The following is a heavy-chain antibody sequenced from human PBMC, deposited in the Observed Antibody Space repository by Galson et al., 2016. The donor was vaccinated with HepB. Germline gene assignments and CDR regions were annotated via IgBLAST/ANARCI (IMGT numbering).Heavy chain of an antibody. J-gene: IGHJ3*01. CDR2: SVAEDGEP. V-gene: IGHV1-24*01. D-gene: IGHD6-19*01. CDR1: GDSLSELS. Sequence: SVKVSCKVSGDSLSELSMRWVRQAPGKGLEYMGISVAEDGEPFYAEKFQGRVTMMEDTSTGTAYLELRSLRSEDTAVYYCATDRAEAALEAFDLWGQGTMVTVSS. CDR3: ATDRAEAALEAFDL.